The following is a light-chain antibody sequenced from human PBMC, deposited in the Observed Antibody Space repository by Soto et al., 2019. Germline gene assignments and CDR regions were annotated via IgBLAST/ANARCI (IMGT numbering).Light chain of an antibody. CDR3: YSYTLSPTLI. CDR2: EVT. CDR1: SINVGAHDF. Sequence: QSALTQPASLSGSPGRSITIPCRGTSINVGAHDFVSWYQNDPDKPPKVIIFEVTRRPSGVSSRFSGSKTGNTASLTILGLQAADEADYYCYSYTLSPTLIFGGGTNLTVL. V-gene: IGLV2-14*01. J-gene: IGLJ2*01.